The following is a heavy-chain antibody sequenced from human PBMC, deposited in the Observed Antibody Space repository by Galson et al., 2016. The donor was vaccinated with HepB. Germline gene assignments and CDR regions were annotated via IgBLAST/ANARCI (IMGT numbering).Heavy chain of an antibody. Sequence: SLRLSCAASGFSFSAYEMNWVRQAPGKGLEWLSKINERGSSKEYADSVKGRFTISRDNGRNLLFLQLKSLRAEDTALYYCARGPNSEYSYGYRAVAGVDFWGQGTLVTVSS. D-gene: IGHD5-18*01. V-gene: IGHV3-48*03. CDR3: ARGPNSEYSYGYRAVAGVDF. CDR1: GFSFSAYE. J-gene: IGHJ4*02. CDR2: INERGSSK.